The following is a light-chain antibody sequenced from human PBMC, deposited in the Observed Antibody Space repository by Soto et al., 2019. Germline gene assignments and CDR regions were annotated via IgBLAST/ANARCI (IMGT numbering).Light chain of an antibody. CDR1: QSIASSY. CDR2: RTF. Sequence: EIVLTQSPGTLSLSPGERAPLSCRASQSIASSYLAWYQQKPGQPPRLLLYRTFNRATDIPDRFSGSGSGTDFTLTISRLEPEDFAVYFCQQFSRPPLTFGGGTKVEI. V-gene: IGKV3-20*01. CDR3: QQFSRPPLT. J-gene: IGKJ4*01.